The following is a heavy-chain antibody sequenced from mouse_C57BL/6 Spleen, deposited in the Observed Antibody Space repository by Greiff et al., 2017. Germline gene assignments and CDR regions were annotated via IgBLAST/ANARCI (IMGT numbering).Heavy chain of an antibody. CDR3: AREWSSYNAMDY. D-gene: IGHD1-1*01. Sequence: EVQLQESGPGLVKPSQSLSLTCSVTGYSITSGYYWNWIRQFPGNKLEWMGYISYDGSNNYNPSLKNRISITRDTSKNQFFLKLNSVTTEDTATYYCAREWSSYNAMDYWGQGTSVTVSS. J-gene: IGHJ4*01. CDR1: GYSITSGYY. CDR2: ISYDGSN. V-gene: IGHV3-6*01.